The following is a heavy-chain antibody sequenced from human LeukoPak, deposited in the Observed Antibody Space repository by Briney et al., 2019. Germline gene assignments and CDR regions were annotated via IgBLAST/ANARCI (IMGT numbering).Heavy chain of an antibody. CDR1: GFTFSDYN. CDR2: ISGSGKTI. J-gene: IGHJ6*03. CDR3: ARDGSDSTAYYYYMDV. D-gene: IGHD1-26*01. V-gene: IGHV3-11*04. Sequence: GGSLRLSCAASGFTFSDYNFNWIRQAPGKGPEWVSYISGSGKTIYYADSVKGRFTISRDNAKNSLFLQMNGLRVEDTAVYYCARDGSDSTAYYYYMDVWGKGATVTVSS.